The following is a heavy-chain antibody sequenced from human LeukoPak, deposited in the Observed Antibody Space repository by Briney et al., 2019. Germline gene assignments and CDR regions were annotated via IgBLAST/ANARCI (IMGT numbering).Heavy chain of an antibody. J-gene: IGHJ4*02. V-gene: IGHV4-59*01. CDR2: IYYTGST. Sequence: KPSETLSLTCTVSGGSISSSYWSWIRQPPGKGLEWIGFIYYTGSTNYSPSLKSRVTISVDTSKNQFSLKLTSVTAADTAVYYCARMAVYYDSSGSLPWFDYWGQGTLVTVSS. CDR1: GGSISSSY. CDR3: ARMAVYYDSSGSLPWFDY. D-gene: IGHD3-22*01.